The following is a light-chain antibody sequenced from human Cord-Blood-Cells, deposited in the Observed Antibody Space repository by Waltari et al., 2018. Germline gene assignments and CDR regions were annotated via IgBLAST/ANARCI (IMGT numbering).Light chain of an antibody. J-gene: IGKJ2*01. V-gene: IGKV3-15*01. CDR3: QQYNNWPYT. CDR1: QSVSSN. Sequence: EIVMTQSPATLSVSPGERATISCRASQSVSSNLAWYQQKPGQAPRLLIYGASTRATGIPARFSGSGSGTDFTLTISSLQSEDFAVYYCQQYNNWPYTFGQGTKLEIK. CDR2: GAS.